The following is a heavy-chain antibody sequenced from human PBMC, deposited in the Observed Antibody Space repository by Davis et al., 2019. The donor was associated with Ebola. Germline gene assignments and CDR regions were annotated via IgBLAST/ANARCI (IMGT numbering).Heavy chain of an antibody. CDR2: ITSTSDGT. D-gene: IGHD6-6*01. CDR3: ATGGSPSGRLGY. Sequence: PGGSLRLSCAASGFTFRFYSMSWVRQAPGKGLDWVSTITSTSDGTYYADSVKGRFTISRDNSKNTLFLQMNGLRAEDTAVYYCATGGSPSGRLGYWGQGTLVTASS. CDR1: GFTFRFYS. V-gene: IGHV3-23*01. J-gene: IGHJ4*02.